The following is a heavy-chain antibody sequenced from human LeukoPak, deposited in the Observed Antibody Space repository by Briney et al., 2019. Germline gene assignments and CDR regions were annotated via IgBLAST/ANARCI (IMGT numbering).Heavy chain of an antibody. D-gene: IGHD1-26*01. CDR1: GFTFSTYS. V-gene: IGHV3-21*05. CDR2: ISGSSNII. J-gene: IGHJ5*02. CDR3: ARSVRYSGSTWT. Sequence: GGSLRLSCAASGFTFSTYSMNWARQAPGKGLEWVSYISGSSNIIYYADSVKGRFTISRDNAKNSLYLQMNSLRAEDTAVYYCARSVRYSGSTWTWGQGTLVTVSS.